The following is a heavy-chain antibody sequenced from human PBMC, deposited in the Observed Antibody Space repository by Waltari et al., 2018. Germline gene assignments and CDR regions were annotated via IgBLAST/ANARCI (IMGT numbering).Heavy chain of an antibody. CDR1: GYTLTELS. J-gene: IGHJ3*02. CDR3: ASYYDSSGYYGFGAFDI. D-gene: IGHD3-22*01. Sequence: QVQLVQSGAEVKKPGASVKVSCKVSGYTLTELSMHWVRQPPGTGLEWMGGFDPEDGETIYAQKFQGRVTMTEDTSTDTAYMELSSLRSEDTAVYYCASYYDSSGYYGFGAFDIWGQGTMVTVSS. V-gene: IGHV1-24*01. CDR2: FDPEDGET.